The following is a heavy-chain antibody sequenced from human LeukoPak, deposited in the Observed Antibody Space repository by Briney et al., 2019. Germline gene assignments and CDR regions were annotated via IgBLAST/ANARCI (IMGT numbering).Heavy chain of an antibody. D-gene: IGHD3-9*01. CDR3: ARGHFILTGSRRFDP. CDR2: IYNNGST. J-gene: IGHJ5*02. V-gene: IGHV4-59*01. CDR1: GGSISSYY. Sequence: SETLSLTCTVSGGSISSYYWSWIRQPPGKGLEWIGYIYNNGSTNYNPSLKSRVTISVDTSKNQFSLKLSSVTAADTAVYYCARGHFILTGSRRFDPWGQGTLVTVSS.